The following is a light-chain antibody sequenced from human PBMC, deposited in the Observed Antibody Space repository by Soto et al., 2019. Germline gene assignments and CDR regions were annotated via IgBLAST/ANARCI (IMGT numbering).Light chain of an antibody. CDR1: QSFGTN. CDR3: KQYNYWHRT. Sequence: EVLMVQSPATLSVSPGARVTLSWRASQSFGTNLAWYQQRPGQAPRILIYAESTRATGVKARFTGSGSGTEFTLTISSMQSEDFAVYYCKQYNYWHRTFGQGTKVDIK. V-gene: IGKV3-15*01. J-gene: IGKJ1*01. CDR2: AES.